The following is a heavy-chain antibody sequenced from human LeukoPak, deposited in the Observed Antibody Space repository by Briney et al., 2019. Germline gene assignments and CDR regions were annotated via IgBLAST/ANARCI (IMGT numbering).Heavy chain of an antibody. CDR1: GYSFINYW. Sequence: GESLKISCKGSGYSFINYWVGWVRQMPGKGLEWMGIIYPRDSDTRYSPSLQGQVTISADKSISTAYLQWSSLKASDTAMHYCARTTTVTGWFDPWGQGTLVTVSS. CDR3: ARTTTVTGWFDP. V-gene: IGHV5-51*01. CDR2: IYPRDSDT. J-gene: IGHJ5*02. D-gene: IGHD4-17*01.